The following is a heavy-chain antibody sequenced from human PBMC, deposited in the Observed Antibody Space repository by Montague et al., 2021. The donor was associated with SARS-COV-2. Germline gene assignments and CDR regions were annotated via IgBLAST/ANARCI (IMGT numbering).Heavy chain of an antibody. CDR2: IYWDDAK. CDR1: GFSLTTRGVG. Sequence: PALVKPTQTLTLTCTFSGFSLTTRGVGVGWIRQPPGKALEWLALIYWDDAKHYSPSLKSRLTITKDTSKNQVALTMTNMDPVDTATYYCAHKLYGINRRWFDPWGQGTLVTVSS. V-gene: IGHV2-5*02. CDR3: AHKLYGINRRWFDP. D-gene: IGHD1-14*01. J-gene: IGHJ5*02.